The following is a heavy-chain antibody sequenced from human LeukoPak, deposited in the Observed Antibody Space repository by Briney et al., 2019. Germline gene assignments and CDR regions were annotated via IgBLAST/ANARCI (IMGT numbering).Heavy chain of an antibody. CDR3: AGHYYDSSGYGGMNAFDI. J-gene: IGHJ3*02. CDR2: FDPEDGET. Sequence: ASVKVSCKVSGYTLTELSMHWVRQAPGKGLEWMGGFDPEDGETIYAQKFQGRVTMTRDTSISTAYMELSRLRSDDTAVYYCAGHYYDSSGYGGMNAFDIWGQGTMVTVSS. V-gene: IGHV1-24*01. CDR1: GYTLTELS. D-gene: IGHD3-22*01.